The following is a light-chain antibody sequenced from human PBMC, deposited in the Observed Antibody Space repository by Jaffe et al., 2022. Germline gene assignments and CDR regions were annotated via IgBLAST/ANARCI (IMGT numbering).Light chain of an antibody. CDR1: QSISSW. CDR3: QQYASFPLT. CDR2: KAS. Sequence: DIQMTQSPSTLSASVRDRVTITCRASQSISSWLAWYQQQPGKAPNLLIYKASTLESGVPSRFSGSGSGTEFTLTISSLQPDDFATYYCQQYASFPLTFGGGTQVEIK. J-gene: IGKJ4*01. V-gene: IGKV1-5*03.